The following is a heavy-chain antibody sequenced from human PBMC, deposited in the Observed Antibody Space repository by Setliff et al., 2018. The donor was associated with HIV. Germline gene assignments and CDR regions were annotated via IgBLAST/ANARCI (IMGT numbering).Heavy chain of an antibody. CDR2: ITKSSAYI. Sequence: PGGSLRLSCAASGFTFSDYYMSWIRQAPGKGLEWVSSITKSSAYIYYADSVKGRFTISRDNAKNSLYLQMNSLRAEDTAVYYCARDRGNPNFLDYCSGGNLWAHDYWGQGTLVTVSS. D-gene: IGHD2-15*01. J-gene: IGHJ4*02. CDR3: ARDRGNPNFLDYCSGGNLWAHDY. V-gene: IGHV3-11*06. CDR1: GFTFSDYY.